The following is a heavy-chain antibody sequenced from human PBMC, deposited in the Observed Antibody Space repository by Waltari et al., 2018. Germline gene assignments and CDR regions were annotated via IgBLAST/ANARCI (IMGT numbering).Heavy chain of an antibody. V-gene: IGHV3-9*01. CDR3: ARSYGVPRPYHFDY. J-gene: IGHJ4*02. CDR2: ISWNGRSR. CDR1: GFTFDDYA. Sequence: EVQLVESGGGWVQPGRSLRLSCATSGFTFDDYAMHWVRQVQGKGLEWVAGISWNGRSRGYADSVKGRFTSSRDNAQNSMYLQMNSLRVEDTAVYYCARSYGVPRPYHFDYWGQGTLVTVSS. D-gene: IGHD4-17*01.